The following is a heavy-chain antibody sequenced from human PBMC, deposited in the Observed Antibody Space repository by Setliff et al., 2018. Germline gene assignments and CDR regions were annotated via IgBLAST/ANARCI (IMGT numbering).Heavy chain of an antibody. CDR1: GGTFSSYA. CDR2: IIPILGIA. J-gene: IGHJ4*02. CDR3: ARVPRLEWLLPTFDS. Sequence: SVKVSCKASGGTFSSYAISWVRQAPGQGLEWMGGIIPILGIANYAQKFQGRVTITADKSTSTAYMELRSLASDDTAVYYCARVPRLEWLLPTFDSWGQGTLVTVSS. D-gene: IGHD3-3*01. V-gene: IGHV1-69*10.